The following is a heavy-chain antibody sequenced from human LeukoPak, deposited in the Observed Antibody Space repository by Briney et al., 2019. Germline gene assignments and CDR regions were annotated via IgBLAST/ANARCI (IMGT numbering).Heavy chain of an antibody. CDR2: IKSKTDGWTI. CDR3: TTECAYYYDSSGYDPYYFDY. Sequence: GGSLRLSCAASGFTFSNAWMSWVRQAPGKGLEWVGRIKSKTDGWTIDYAAPVKGRFTISRDDSKNTLYLQMNSLITEDTAVYYCTTECAYYYDSSGYDPYYFDYWGQGTLVTVSS. V-gene: IGHV3-15*01. D-gene: IGHD3-22*01. CDR1: GFTFSNAW. J-gene: IGHJ4*02.